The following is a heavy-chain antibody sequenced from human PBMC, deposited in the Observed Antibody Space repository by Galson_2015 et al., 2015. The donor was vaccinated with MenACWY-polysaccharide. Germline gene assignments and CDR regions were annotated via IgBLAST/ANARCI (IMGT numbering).Heavy chain of an antibody. Sequence: SLRLSCAASGFTFSDYWMTWVRRAPGEGLVWVSRINTDGSSTSYADSVKGRFTVSRDNAKNTVYLQMNSLRAEDTAVYYCARDPHCGAGCSIHDAFDVWGQGTKVTVSS. J-gene: IGHJ3*01. V-gene: IGHV3-74*01. CDR2: INTDGSST. D-gene: IGHD2-21*02. CDR1: GFTFSDYW. CDR3: ARDPHCGAGCSIHDAFDV.